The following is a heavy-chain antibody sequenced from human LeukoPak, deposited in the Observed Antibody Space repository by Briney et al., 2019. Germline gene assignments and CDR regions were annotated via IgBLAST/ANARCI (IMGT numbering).Heavy chain of an antibody. J-gene: IGHJ4*02. CDR1: GYSFTSHY. V-gene: IGHV1-2*02. CDR2: INPNSGGT. D-gene: IGHD3-22*01. CDR3: ARDPPYDSKGFDY. Sequence: GASVKVSCKASGYSFTSHYMHWVRQAPGQGLEWMGWINPNSGGTNYAQKFQGRVTMTRDTSISTAYMELSRLRSDDTAVYYCARDPPYDSKGFDYWGQGTLVTVSS.